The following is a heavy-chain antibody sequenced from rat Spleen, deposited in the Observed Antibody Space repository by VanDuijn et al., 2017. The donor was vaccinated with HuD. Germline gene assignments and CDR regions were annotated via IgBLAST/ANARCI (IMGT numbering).Heavy chain of an antibody. Sequence: EVQLVESGGGLVQPGRSMRLSCAASGFTFNDYYMAWVRQAPEKGLEWVASIHYEGSNTYYGDSVKGRFTISRDNEKSTLSLQMDSLRSEDTATYYWARRHYGYTDYFDYWGQGVMVTVSS. CDR2: IHYEGSNT. V-gene: IGHV5-22*01. CDR1: GFTFNDYY. D-gene: IGHD1-9*01. CDR3: ARRHYGYTDYFDY. J-gene: IGHJ2*01.